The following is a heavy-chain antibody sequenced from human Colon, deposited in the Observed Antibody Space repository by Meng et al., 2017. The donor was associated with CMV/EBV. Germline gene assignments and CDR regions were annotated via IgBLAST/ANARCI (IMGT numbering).Heavy chain of an antibody. CDR1: GYTFIDYY. J-gene: IGHJ6*02. V-gene: IGHV1-2*02. Sequence: ASVKVSCKTSGYTFIDYYVHWVRRAPGQGLEWMGWINPKSGVANVARAFQGRVTVTWDTSATTVYMELSSLRSEDTAVYYCARGGYCSSTSCYSDYYYYGMDVWGQGTTVTVSS. D-gene: IGHD2-2*03. CDR3: ARGGYCSSTSCYSDYYYYGMDV. CDR2: INPKSGVA.